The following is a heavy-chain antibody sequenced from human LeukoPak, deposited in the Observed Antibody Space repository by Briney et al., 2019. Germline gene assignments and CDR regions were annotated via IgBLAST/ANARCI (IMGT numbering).Heavy chain of an antibody. CDR1: GYTFTGYY. J-gene: IGHJ3*02. D-gene: IGHD3-22*01. CDR3: AVGYYYDSSGYDAFDI. CDR2: INPNSGGT. Sequence: ASVKVSCKASGYTFTGYYMHWVRQAPGQGLEWMGWINPNSGGTNYAQKFQGRVTMTRDPSISTAYMELSRLRSDDTAVYYCAVGYYYDSSGYDAFDIWGQGTMVTVSS. V-gene: IGHV1-2*02.